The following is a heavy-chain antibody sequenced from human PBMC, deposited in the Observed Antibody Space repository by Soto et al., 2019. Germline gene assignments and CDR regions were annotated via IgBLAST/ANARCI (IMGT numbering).Heavy chain of an antibody. V-gene: IGHV4-34*01. CDR2: INHSGST. CDR3: ARSTFKDYYGMDV. CDR1: GGSFSGYY. J-gene: IGHJ6*02. D-gene: IGHD3-16*01. Sequence: KTSETLSLTCAVYGGSFSGYYWIWIRQPPGKGLEWIGEINHSGSTNYNPSLKSRVTISVDTPKNQFSLKLSSVTAADTAVYYCARSTFKDYYGMDVWGQGTTVTVSS.